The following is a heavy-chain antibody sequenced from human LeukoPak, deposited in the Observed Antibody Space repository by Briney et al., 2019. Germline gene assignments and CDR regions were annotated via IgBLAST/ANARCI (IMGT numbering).Heavy chain of an antibody. Sequence: GGSLRLSCAASGFTFSNYWMSWVRQTPGKGLEWVADIKEDGSDKYYVDSLKGRFTISRDNAKNSLYLQMNSLRAEDTAVYYCAKDRTRQAYWGQGTLVTVSS. CDR1: GFTFSNYW. J-gene: IGHJ4*02. CDR2: IKEDGSDK. CDR3: AKDRTRQAY. D-gene: IGHD3-3*01. V-gene: IGHV3-7*03.